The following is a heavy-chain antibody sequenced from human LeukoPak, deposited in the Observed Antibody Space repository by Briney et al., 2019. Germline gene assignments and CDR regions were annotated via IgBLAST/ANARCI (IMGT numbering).Heavy chain of an antibody. CDR1: GGSICSSTYY. V-gene: IGHV4-39*01. CDR3: VLDYGDYAFDY. D-gene: IGHD4-17*01. Sequence: SETLSLTCTVSGGSICSSTYYWGWIRQSPGKGLEWIGNIYYSGNTYYNPSLKSRVTISVDTSKNQFSLKLSSVTAADTAVYYCVLDYGDYAFDYWGQGTLVTVSS. CDR2: IYYSGNT. J-gene: IGHJ4*02.